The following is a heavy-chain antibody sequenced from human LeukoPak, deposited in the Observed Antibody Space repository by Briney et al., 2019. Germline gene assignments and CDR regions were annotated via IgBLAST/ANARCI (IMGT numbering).Heavy chain of an antibody. CDR2: ITSNGVGT. D-gene: IGHD6-13*01. V-gene: IGHV3-64*01. CDR3: AGGSSWYLDY. CDR1: GFTFITYP. J-gene: IGHJ4*02. Sequence: SGGSLRLSCAASGFTFITYPMHWVRQAPGKGLEYVSSITSNGVGTYYANSVKGRFTISRDNSKNTLYLEMGSLRAEDMAVYYCAGGSSWYLDYWGQGTLVTVSS.